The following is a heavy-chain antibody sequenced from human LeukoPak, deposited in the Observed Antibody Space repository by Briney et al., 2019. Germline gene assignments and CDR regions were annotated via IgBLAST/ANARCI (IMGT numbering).Heavy chain of an antibody. CDR3: ARVGDTSGYFYYFDY. D-gene: IGHD2-2*03. V-gene: IGHV4-59*08. CDR1: GGSISSFY. CDR2: ISYGGGT. Sequence: SETLSLTCAVSGGSISSFYRSWVRQPPGKGLEWVGYISYGGGTTYNPSLKRRVSMSIDTSKNQFSLRLSSVTAADTALYYCARVGDTSGYFYYFDYWGQGTLVTVSS. J-gene: IGHJ4*02.